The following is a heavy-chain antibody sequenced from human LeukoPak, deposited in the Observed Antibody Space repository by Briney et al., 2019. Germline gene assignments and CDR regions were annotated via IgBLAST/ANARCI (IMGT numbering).Heavy chain of an antibody. CDR2: ISYDGSNK. Sequence: GGSLRLSCAASGFTFSSYAMHWVRQAPGKGLEWVAVISYDGSNKYYADSVKGRFTISRDNSKNTLYLQMNSLRAEDTAVYYCVREREVIVVVPAASCPFDYWGQGTLVTVSS. D-gene: IGHD2-2*01. V-gene: IGHV3-30-3*01. J-gene: IGHJ4*02. CDR3: VREREVIVVVPAASCPFDY. CDR1: GFTFSSYA.